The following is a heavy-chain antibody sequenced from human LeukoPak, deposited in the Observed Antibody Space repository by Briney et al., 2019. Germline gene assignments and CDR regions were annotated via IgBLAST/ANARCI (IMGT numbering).Heavy chain of an antibody. CDR2: INHSGST. Sequence: SETLSLTCAVYGGSFSGYYWSWIRQPPGEGLEWIGEINHSGSTNYNPSLKSRVTISVDTSKNQFSLKLSSVTAADTAVYYCARGSPYWYYYDSSGYYGYWGQGTLVTVSS. J-gene: IGHJ4*02. V-gene: IGHV4-34*01. CDR3: ARGSPYWYYYDSSGYYGY. CDR1: GGSFSGYY. D-gene: IGHD3-22*01.